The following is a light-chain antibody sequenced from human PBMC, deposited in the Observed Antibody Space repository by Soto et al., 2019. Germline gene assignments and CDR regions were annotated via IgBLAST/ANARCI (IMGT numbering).Light chain of an antibody. J-gene: IGKJ1*01. Sequence: EIVLIQSPATLSLSPGERATLSCGASQTISSSNLAWYQQKPGLAPRLLIYDVSNRATGIPDRFSGSGSGTDFTLTISRLEPEDFAVYYCQQYGSPPQTFGQGTKVEIK. CDR3: QQYGSPPQT. CDR2: DVS. CDR1: QTISSSN. V-gene: IGKV3D-20*01.